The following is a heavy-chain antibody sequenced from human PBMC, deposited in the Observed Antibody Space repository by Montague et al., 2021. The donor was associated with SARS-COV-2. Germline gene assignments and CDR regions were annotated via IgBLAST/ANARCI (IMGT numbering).Heavy chain of an antibody. V-gene: IGHV4-34*01. CDR2: INHGGST. J-gene: IGHJ6*03. D-gene: IGHD3-10*01. CDR1: GTSFSGYH. Sequence: SETLSLTCAVHGTSFSGYHWSWIRQPPGKGLEWIGEINHGGSTKYSPSLKSRLTISADTSKNQFSLKLTSVAAADTAVYYCARLRDGVVPSPILGVGPYYSYYYMDVWGRGTTVTVSS. CDR3: ARLRDGVVPSPILGVGPYYSYYYMDV.